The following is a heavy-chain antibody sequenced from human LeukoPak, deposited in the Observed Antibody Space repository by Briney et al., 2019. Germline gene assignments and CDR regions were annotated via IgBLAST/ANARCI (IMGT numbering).Heavy chain of an antibody. V-gene: IGHV3-21*01. J-gene: IGHJ4*02. CDR3: ATDSSGYSLDY. D-gene: IGHD3-22*01. CDR2: ISSSSYI. CDR1: GFTFSSYA. Sequence: GGSLRLSCAASGFTFSSYAMSWVRQAPGKGLEWVSSISSSSYIYYADSVKGRFTISRDNAKNSLYLQMNSLRAEDTAVYYCATDSSGYSLDYWGQGTLVTVSS.